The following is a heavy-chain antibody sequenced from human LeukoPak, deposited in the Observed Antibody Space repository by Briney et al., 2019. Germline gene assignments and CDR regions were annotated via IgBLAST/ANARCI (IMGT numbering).Heavy chain of an antibody. J-gene: IGHJ5*02. CDR3: ARKDYGDYGTGWFDP. CDR2: ISSSSSYI. V-gene: IGHV3-21*01. CDR1: GFTFSSYS. Sequence: PGGSLRLSCAASGFTFSSYSMTWVRQAPGKGLEGVSSISSSSSYIYYADSVKGRFTISRDNAKNSLYLQMNSLRAEDTAVYYCARKDYGDYGTGWFDPWGQGTLVTVSS. D-gene: IGHD4-17*01.